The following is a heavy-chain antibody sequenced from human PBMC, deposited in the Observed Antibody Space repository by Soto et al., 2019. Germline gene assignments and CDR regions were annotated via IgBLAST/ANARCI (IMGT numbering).Heavy chain of an antibody. V-gene: IGHV3-30-3*01. Sequence: GGSLRLSCAASGFTFSSYAMHWVRQAPGKGLEWVAVISYDGSNKYYADSVKGRFTISRDNSKNTLYLQMNSLRAEDTAVYYCARENLGYCSSTSCYQAFDIWGQGTMVTVSS. D-gene: IGHD2-2*01. CDR1: GFTFSSYA. J-gene: IGHJ3*02. CDR3: ARENLGYCSSTSCYQAFDI. CDR2: ISYDGSNK.